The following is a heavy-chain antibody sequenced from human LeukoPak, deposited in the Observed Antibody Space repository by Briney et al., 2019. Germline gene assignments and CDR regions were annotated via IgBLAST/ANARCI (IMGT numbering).Heavy chain of an antibody. D-gene: IGHD1-26*01. CDR2: ISAYNGNT. Sequence: GASVKVSCKASGYTFTSYGISWVRQAPGQGLEWMGWISAYNGNTNYAQKLQGRVTMTTDTSTSTAYMELRSLRSDDTAVYYCARFVGSVGATYYYYYMDVWGKGTTVTVSS. J-gene: IGHJ6*03. CDR3: ARFVGSVGATYYYYYMDV. CDR1: GYTFTSYG. V-gene: IGHV1-18*01.